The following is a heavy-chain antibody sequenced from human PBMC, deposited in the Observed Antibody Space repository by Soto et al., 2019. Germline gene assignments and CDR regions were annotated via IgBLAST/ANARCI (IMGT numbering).Heavy chain of an antibody. J-gene: IGHJ4*02. CDR1: GGSISSSNW. D-gene: IGHD6-13*01. Sequence: SETLSLTCAASGGSISSSNWWSWARQPPGKGLEWIGEIYHSESTNYNQSLKSRVTITVDKSKNQFSLKLSSVTAADTAVYYCARGKYCLAAALFDYWGQGTLVTVSS. CDR3: ARGKYCLAAALFDY. V-gene: IGHV4-4*02. CDR2: IYHSEST.